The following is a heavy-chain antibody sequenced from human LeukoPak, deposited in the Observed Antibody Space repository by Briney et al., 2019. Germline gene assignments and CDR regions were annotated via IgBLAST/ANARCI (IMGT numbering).Heavy chain of an antibody. CDR3: ARALYYYENN. CDR1: GFTFSSYG. CDR2: ISYDGSNK. Sequence: PGGSLRLSCAASGFTFSSYGMHWVRQAPGKGLEWVAVISYDGSNKYYADSVKGRFTISRDNAKNSLSLQMNSLRAEDTALYYCARALYYYENNWGQGTLVTVSS. V-gene: IGHV3-30*03. J-gene: IGHJ4*02. D-gene: IGHD3-22*01.